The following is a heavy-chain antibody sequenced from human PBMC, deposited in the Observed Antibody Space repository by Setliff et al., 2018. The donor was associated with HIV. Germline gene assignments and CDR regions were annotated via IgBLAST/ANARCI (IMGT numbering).Heavy chain of an antibody. D-gene: IGHD6-13*01. J-gene: IGHJ6*02. CDR3: ARDCRVGWVFTYGMGV. CDR2: ISGSGGST. Sequence: LSCAASGFTFSSYAMSWVRQAPGKGLEWVSAISGSGGSTYYADSVKGRFTISRDNSKNTLFLQMNSLRPEDTAVYYCARDCRVGWVFTYGMGVWGQGTLVTVSS. V-gene: IGHV3-23*01. CDR1: GFTFSSYA.